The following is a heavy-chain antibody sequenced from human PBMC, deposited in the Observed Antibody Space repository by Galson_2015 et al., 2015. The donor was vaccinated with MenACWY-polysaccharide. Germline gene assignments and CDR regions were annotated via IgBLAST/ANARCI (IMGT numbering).Heavy chain of an antibody. CDR3: AKDRTAAASDGDY. V-gene: IGHV3-30*02. CDR2: IRYDGRDK. CDR1: FSSYG. D-gene: IGHD6-13*01. Sequence: FSSYGMHWVRQAPGKGLKWVAFIRYDGRDKCYADSVKGRFTLSRDNSKNTLYLQMDSLRAEDTAVYYCAKDRTAAASDGDYWGQGTLVTVSS. J-gene: IGHJ4*02.